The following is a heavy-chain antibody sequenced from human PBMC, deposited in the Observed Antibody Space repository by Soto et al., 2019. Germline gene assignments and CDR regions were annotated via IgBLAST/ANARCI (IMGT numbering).Heavy chain of an antibody. D-gene: IGHD4-17*01. V-gene: IGHV3-48*01. CDR1: GFTFSSDS. Sequence: PGGSLRLSCAASGFTFSSDSMNWVRQAPGKGLEWVSYISSSSSTIYYADSVKGRFTISRDNAKNSLYLQMNSLRAEDTAVYYCASLVDYVRPSVSFYMDVWGKGTTVTVSS. CDR3: ASLVDYVRPSVSFYMDV. CDR2: ISSSSSTI. J-gene: IGHJ6*03.